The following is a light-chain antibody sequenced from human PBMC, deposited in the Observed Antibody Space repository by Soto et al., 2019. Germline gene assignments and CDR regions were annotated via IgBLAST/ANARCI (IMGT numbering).Light chain of an antibody. V-gene: IGLV2-14*01. CDR2: EVT. J-gene: IGLJ1*01. CDR1: SGDVGGYNY. Sequence: QSVLTQPASVSGSPGQSITISCTGTSGDVGGYNYVSWYQHHPGTAPKLIIYEVTNRPSGISNRFSGSKSGNTASLTISGLQAEDEGDYYCSSYAGNNNYVFGTGTKVTVL. CDR3: SSYAGNNNYV.